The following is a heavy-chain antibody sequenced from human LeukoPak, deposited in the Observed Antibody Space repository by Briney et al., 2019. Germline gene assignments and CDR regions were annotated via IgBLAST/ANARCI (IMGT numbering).Heavy chain of an antibody. V-gene: IGHV1-18*01. CDR1: GYTFTSYG. J-gene: IGHJ4*02. CDR3: ARTPRFSMIIMENQV. CDR2: ISAYNGNT. D-gene: IGHD2/OR15-2a*01. Sequence: VASVKVSCKASGYTFTSYGISWVRQAPGQGLEWMGWISAYNGNTNYAQKLQGRVTMTTDTSTSTAYMELRSLRSDDTAVYYCARTPRFSMIIMENQVWGQGTLVTVSS.